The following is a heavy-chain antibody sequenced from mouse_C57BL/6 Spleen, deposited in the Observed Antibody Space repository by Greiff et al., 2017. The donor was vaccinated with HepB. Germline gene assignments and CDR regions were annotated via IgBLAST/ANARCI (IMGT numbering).Heavy chain of an antibody. CDR3: AIEAVVAPMDY. CDR1: GYTFTSYW. D-gene: IGHD3-3*01. Sequence: QVQLQQPGAELVKPGASVKVSCKASGYTFTSYWMHWVKQRPGQGLEWIGRIHPSDSATNYNQKFKGKATMTVDKSSSTAYMQLSSLTSEDSAVYYCAIEAVVAPMDYWGQGTSVTVSS. J-gene: IGHJ4*01. CDR2: IHPSDSAT. V-gene: IGHV1-74*01.